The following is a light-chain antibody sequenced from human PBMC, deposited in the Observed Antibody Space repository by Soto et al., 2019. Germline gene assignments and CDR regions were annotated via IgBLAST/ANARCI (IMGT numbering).Light chain of an antibody. CDR2: EVN. J-gene: IGLJ1*01. CDR3: SSYISSITSHV. CDR1: ESDFASHNS. Sequence: QSVLTQPPSVSGSPGQSVTISCTGSESDFASHNSVSWYQQAPGTAPKLIIFEVNSRPSGVPDRFSESKSGNTASLTISGLRPEDEADYYCSSYISSITSHVFGTGTK. V-gene: IGLV2-18*02.